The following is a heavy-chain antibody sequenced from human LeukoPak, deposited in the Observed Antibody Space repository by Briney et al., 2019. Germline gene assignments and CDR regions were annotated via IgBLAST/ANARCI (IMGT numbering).Heavy chain of an antibody. CDR2: IYYSGST. D-gene: IGHD6-19*01. V-gene: IGHV4-39*01. Sequence: SETLSLTCTVSGGSISRSSYYWGWIRQPPGKGLEWIGSIYYSGSTYYNPSIKSRVTISVDTSKNQFSMKLSSVTAADTAVYYCARHEKAVAGKHFDYWGQGTLVTVSS. CDR3: ARHEKAVAGKHFDY. CDR1: GGSISRSSYY. J-gene: IGHJ4*02.